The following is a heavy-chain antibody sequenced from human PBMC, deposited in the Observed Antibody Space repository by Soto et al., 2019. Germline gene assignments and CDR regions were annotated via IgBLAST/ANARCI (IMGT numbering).Heavy chain of an antibody. CDR3: ARRSQYYDFWSVKPGAFDI. CDR2: IGTAGDT. V-gene: IGHV3-13*01. CDR1: GFTFSSYD. Sequence: GGSLRLSCAASGFTFSSYDMHWVRQATGKGLEWVSAIGTAGDTYYPGSVKGRFTISRENAKNSLYLQMNSLRAEDTAVYYCARRSQYYDFWSVKPGAFDIWGQGTMVTVSS. J-gene: IGHJ3*02. D-gene: IGHD3-3*01.